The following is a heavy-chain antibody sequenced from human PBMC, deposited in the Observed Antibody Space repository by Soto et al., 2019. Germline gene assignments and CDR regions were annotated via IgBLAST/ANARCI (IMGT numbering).Heavy chain of an antibody. J-gene: IGHJ4*02. CDR2: IIPVLRTS. D-gene: IGHD3-16*01. CDR1: GVTFSSYA. CDR3: AKDGSWDGGGGES. V-gene: IGHV1-69*18. Sequence: QVQLVQSGAEVKKPESSVKVSCSASGVTFSSYAFTWVREAPGQGLEWMGNIIPVLRTSNYAQRFQGRLTISADESTNTVYMELSSLRSEDTTVYFCAKDGSWDGGGGESWGQGTLVIVSS.